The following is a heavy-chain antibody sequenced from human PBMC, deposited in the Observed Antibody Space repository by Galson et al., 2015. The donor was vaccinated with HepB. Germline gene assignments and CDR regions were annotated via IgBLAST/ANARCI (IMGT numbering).Heavy chain of an antibody. CDR2: IYSDGRSK. J-gene: IGHJ6*02. Sequence: SLRLSCAASGFTFSSSGMHWVRQAPGKGLEWLAVIYSDGRSKYYADSVKGRFTISRDNSKNTLYLQVNSRRDEDMAVYFCAREGPAAPSRGYYYGMDVWGQGTTVTVSS. D-gene: IGHD6-13*01. CDR1: GFTFSSSG. V-gene: IGHV3-33*08. CDR3: AREGPAAPSRGYYYGMDV.